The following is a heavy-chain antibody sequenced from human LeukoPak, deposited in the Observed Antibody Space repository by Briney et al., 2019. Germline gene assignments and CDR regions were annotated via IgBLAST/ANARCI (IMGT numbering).Heavy chain of an antibody. CDR3: AKDIAAAGPFDY. J-gene: IGHJ4*02. Sequence: GGSLRLSCAASGFTFDDYAMHWVRQAPEKGLEWVSGISWNSGSIGYADSVKGRFTISRDNAKNSLYLQMNSLRAEDTALYYCAKDIAAAGPFDYWGQGTLVTVSS. V-gene: IGHV3-9*01. D-gene: IGHD6-13*01. CDR2: ISWNSGSI. CDR1: GFTFDDYA.